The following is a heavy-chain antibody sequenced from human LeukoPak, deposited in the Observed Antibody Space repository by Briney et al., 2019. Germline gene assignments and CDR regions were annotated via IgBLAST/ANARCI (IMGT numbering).Heavy chain of an antibody. CDR3: AKDRLRQYQLLNWFDP. CDR2: ISGSDGST. Sequence: GGSLRLSCAASGFTFSSYPMSWVPQAPGKGLEWVSAISGSDGSTYYANSVKGRFTISRDNSKNTLYLQMNSLRAEDTAVYYCAKDRLRQYQLLNWFDPWGQGTLVTVSS. D-gene: IGHD2-2*01. J-gene: IGHJ5*02. V-gene: IGHV3-23*01. CDR1: GFTFSSYP.